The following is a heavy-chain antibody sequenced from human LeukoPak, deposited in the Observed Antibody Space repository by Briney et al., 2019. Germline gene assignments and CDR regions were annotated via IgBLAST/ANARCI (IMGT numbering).Heavy chain of an antibody. D-gene: IGHD2-21*02. CDR1: GGSFSGYY. CDR3: ARGLYCGGDRYWSPPPMDV. J-gene: IGHJ6*02. CDR2: INHSGST. Sequence: SETLSLTCAVYGGSFSGYYWSWIRQPPGKGLEWIGEINHSGSTNYNPSLKSRVTISVDTSKNQFSLKLSSVTAADTAVYYCARGLYCGGDRYWSPPPMDVWGQGTTVTVSS. V-gene: IGHV4-34*01.